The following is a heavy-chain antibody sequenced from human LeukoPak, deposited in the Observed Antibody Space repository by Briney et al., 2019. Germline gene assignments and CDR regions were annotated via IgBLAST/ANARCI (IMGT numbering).Heavy chain of an antibody. Sequence: GGSLRLSCAASGFTFSSYAMSWVRQAPGKGLEWVSAISGSGGSTYYADSVKGRFTISRDNSKNTPYLQMNSLRAEDTAVYYCAKDRQWLNYYYYGMDVWGQGTTVTVSS. V-gene: IGHV3-23*01. D-gene: IGHD6-19*01. J-gene: IGHJ6*02. CDR2: ISGSGGST. CDR3: AKDRQWLNYYYYGMDV. CDR1: GFTFSSYA.